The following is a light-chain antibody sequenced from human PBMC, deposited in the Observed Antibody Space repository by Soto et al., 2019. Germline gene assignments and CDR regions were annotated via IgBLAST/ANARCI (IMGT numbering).Light chain of an antibody. CDR1: SSNIGAGYD. Sequence: QSVLTQPPSVSGAPGQRVTISCTGSSSNIGAGYDVHWYQQLPGTAPKLLIYGNSNRPSGVPDRFSGSNSGTSASLAITGLREEDEADYCCQYYDSSLSGWVFGGGTKLTVL. CDR3: QYYDSSLSGWV. V-gene: IGLV1-40*01. J-gene: IGLJ3*02. CDR2: GNS.